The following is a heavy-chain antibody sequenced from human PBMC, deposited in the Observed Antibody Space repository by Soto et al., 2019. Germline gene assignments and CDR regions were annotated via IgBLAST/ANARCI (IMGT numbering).Heavy chain of an antibody. V-gene: IGHV2-5*02. CDR2: IYWDDGK. D-gene: IGHD6-13*01. CDR1: GFSLSTSGVG. Sequence: QITLKESGPTLVQRTQTLTLTCTFSGFSLSTSGVGVGWFRQPPGKALEWLALIYWDDGKRYSPSLKSRLTNTQDTSKNQVGLTMTKMDPVDTATYYSAHRPPHSSNWYVNWFDPWAQGTLVTVSS. J-gene: IGHJ5*02. CDR3: AHRPPHSSNWYVNWFDP.